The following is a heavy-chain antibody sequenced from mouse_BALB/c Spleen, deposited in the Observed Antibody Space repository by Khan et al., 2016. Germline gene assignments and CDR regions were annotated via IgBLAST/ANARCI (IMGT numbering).Heavy chain of an antibody. CDR2: ISYSGSN. V-gene: IGHV3-2*02. J-gene: IGHJ4*01. Sequence: EVQLEESGPGLVKPSQSLSLTCTVTGYSITSDYAWNWIRQFPGNRLEWMGYISYSGSNSYNPSLKNRISITRDTSKNQFFLQLNSVTTEDTATSYWSSTGYGVTGTIVDWGQGTLVTVSS. D-gene: IGHD4-1*01. CDR1: GYSITSDYA. CDR3: SSTGYGVTGTIVD.